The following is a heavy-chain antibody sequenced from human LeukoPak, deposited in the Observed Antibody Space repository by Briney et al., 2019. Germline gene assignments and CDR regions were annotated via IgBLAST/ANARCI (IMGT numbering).Heavy chain of an antibody. D-gene: IGHD6-13*01. V-gene: IGHV1-2*02. CDR2: INPNSRGT. CDR1: GYSSTSYY. CDR3: ARPPGTGSSWSNRGYYYYMDV. Sequence: WDTVTVTCNASGYSSTSYYMHWVRHPPPPGHELVGCINPNSRGTKYAQKLQGRVTMTRDTSISTAYMELSRLRSDDTAVYYCARPPGTGSSWSNRGYYYYMDVWGKGTTVTVSS. J-gene: IGHJ6*03.